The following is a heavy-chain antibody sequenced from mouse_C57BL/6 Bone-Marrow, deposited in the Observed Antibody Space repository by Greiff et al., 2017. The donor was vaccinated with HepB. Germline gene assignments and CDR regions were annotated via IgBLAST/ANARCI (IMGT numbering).Heavy chain of an antibody. CDR3: AKLLYWYFDV. CDR1: GYTFTSYG. CDR2: IYPRSGNT. D-gene: IGHD1-1*01. J-gene: IGHJ1*03. V-gene: IGHV1-81*01. Sequence: QVQLQQSGAELARPGASVKLSCKASGYTFTSYGISWVKQRTGQGLEWIGEIYPRSGNTYYNEKFKGKATLTADKSSSTAYMELRSLSSEDSAVYFCAKLLYWYFDVWGTGTTVTVSS.